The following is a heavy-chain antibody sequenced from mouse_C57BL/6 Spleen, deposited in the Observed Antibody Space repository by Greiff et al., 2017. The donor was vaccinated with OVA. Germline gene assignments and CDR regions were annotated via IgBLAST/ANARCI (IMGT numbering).Heavy chain of an antibody. CDR3: TIYYGNPFDY. CDR1: GYTFTDYE. J-gene: IGHJ2*01. V-gene: IGHV1-15*01. CDR2: IDPETGGT. Sequence: VQLQQSGAELVRPGASVTLSCKASGYTFTDYEMHWVKQTPVHGLEWIGAIDPETGGTAYNQKFKGKAILTADKSSSTAYMELRSLTSEDSAVYYCTIYYGNPFDYWGQGTTLTVSS. D-gene: IGHD2-1*01.